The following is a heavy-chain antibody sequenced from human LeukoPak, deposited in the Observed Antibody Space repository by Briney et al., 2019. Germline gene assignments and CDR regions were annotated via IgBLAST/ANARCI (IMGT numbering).Heavy chain of an antibody. CDR1: GFTFSTFA. J-gene: IGHJ4*02. CDR3: ASSKGSSSNSGDY. Sequence: GGSLRLSCAASGFTFSTFAMIWVRQPPGKGLEWVSSIFPSGGEIHYADSVRGRFTISRDNSKSTLSLQMNSLRAEDTAVYYCASSKGSSSNSGDYWGQGTLVTVSS. V-gene: IGHV3-23*01. CDR2: IFPSGGEI. D-gene: IGHD6-13*01.